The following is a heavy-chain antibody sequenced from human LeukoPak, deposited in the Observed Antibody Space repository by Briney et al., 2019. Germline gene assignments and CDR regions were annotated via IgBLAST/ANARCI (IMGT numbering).Heavy chain of an antibody. D-gene: IGHD2-21*02. J-gene: IGHJ3*02. CDR3: ARDVVVTADDAFDI. Sequence: GGSLRLSCAASGFTFSSYGMHWVRQAPGKGLEWVAFIRYDGSNKYYADSVKGRFTISRDNSKNTLYLQMNSLRAEDTAVYYCARDVVVTADDAFDIWGQGTMVTVSS. CDR2: IRYDGSNK. V-gene: IGHV3-30*02. CDR1: GFTFSSYG.